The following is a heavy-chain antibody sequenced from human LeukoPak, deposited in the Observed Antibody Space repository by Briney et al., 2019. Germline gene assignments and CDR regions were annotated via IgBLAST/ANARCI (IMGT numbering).Heavy chain of an antibody. CDR1: GYTFTSYG. CDR3: ARELKYCSSTSCPRPYWFDP. D-gene: IGHD2-2*01. V-gene: IGHV1-18*01. Sequence: ASVKVSCKASGYTFTSYGISWVRQAPGQGLEWMGWISAYNGNTNYAQKLQGRVTMTTDTSTSTAYMEPSSLRSEDTAVYYCARELKYCSSTSCPRPYWFDPWGQGTLVTVSS. J-gene: IGHJ5*02. CDR2: ISAYNGNT.